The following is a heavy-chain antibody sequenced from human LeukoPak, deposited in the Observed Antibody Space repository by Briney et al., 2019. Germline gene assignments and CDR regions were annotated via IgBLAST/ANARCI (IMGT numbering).Heavy chain of an antibody. V-gene: IGHV3-33*01. CDR1: GFTFSRYG. CDR2: MWYDGTNK. D-gene: IGHD6-19*01. Sequence: GSLRLSCAASGFTFSRYGMHWVRQAPGKGLEWVALMWYDGTNKYYADSVKGRFTISRDNSKNTLYLQMNSLRAEDTAVYYCAREPEYSSGWPYFFDFWGQGTLVTVSS. J-gene: IGHJ4*02. CDR3: AREPEYSSGWPYFFDF.